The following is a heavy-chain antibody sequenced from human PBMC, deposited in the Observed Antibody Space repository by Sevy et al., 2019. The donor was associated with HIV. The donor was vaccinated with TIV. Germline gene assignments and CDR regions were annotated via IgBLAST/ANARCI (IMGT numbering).Heavy chain of an antibody. Sequence: SETLSLTCTVSGVSIIGGAYYWGWIRQPPGKGLEWIGSISYTGSTYYNPSLKSRVTISVDTSKNQFSLKLTSVTAADPAVYYCARRGDKNWFDPWGQGTLVTVSS. J-gene: IGHJ5*02. V-gene: IGHV4-39*01. D-gene: IGHD2-15*01. CDR1: GVSIIGGAYY. CDR2: ISYTGST. CDR3: ARRGDKNWFDP.